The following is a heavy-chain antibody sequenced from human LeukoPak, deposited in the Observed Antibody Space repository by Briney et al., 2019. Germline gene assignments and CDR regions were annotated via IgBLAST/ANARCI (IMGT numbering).Heavy chain of an antibody. V-gene: IGHV2-5*02. D-gene: IGHD4-23*01. CDR2: IYWDNDK. J-gene: IGHJ3*02. Sequence: ESGPTLVKPTQTLTLTCTFSGFSLSTSGVSVGWIRQPPGKALEWLALIYWDNDKRYSPSLKSRLTITKDTSKNQVVLTMTNMDPVDTATYYCAHRVAVVTPISMGVDAFDIWGQGTMVTVSS. CDR3: AHRVAVVTPISMGVDAFDI. CDR1: GFSLSTSGVS.